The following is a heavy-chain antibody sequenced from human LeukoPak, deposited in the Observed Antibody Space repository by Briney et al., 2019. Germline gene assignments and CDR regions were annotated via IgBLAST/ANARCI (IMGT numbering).Heavy chain of an antibody. D-gene: IGHD3-22*01. CDR1: GFTFSVFE. J-gene: IGHJ4*02. CDR3: ARDRGRYDSSGYYYEGYFDY. V-gene: IGHV3-21*01. Sequence: PGGSLRLSCAASGFTFSVFEMNWVRQAPGKGLEWVSCISSRSSYIYYADSVKGRFTISRDNAKNSLYLQMNSLRAEDTAVYYCARDRGRYDSSGYYYEGYFDYWGQGTLVTVSS. CDR2: ISSRSSYI.